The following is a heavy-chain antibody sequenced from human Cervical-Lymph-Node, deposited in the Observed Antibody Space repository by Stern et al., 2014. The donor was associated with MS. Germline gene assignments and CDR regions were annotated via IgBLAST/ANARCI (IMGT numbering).Heavy chain of an antibody. V-gene: IGHV7-4-1*02. CDR3: ARPNDSSGLFDQ. Sequence: DQLVESGSELKKPGASVKVSCKASGYTFNNYAMNWVRQAPGQGLEWMWWISTNTGDPDYAQGFTGRFVFSMDTSVSTAYLQITSLKAEDTAVYYCARPNDSSGLFDQWGQGTLVTVSS. D-gene: IGHD6-19*01. CDR2: ISTNTGDP. CDR1: GYTFNNYA. J-gene: IGHJ5*02.